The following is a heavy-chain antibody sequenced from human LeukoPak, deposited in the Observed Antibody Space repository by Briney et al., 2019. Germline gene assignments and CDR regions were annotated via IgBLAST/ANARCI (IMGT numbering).Heavy chain of an antibody. Sequence: PGGSLRLSCAASGFTFSSYAMHWVRQAPGKGLEYVSAISTNGDTTYYANSVKGGFTISRDNSKNTLYLQMGSLRGEDMAVYYCARADSGPSFPPDYWGQGTLVTVSS. V-gene: IGHV3-64*01. D-gene: IGHD5-12*01. J-gene: IGHJ4*02. CDR1: GFTFSSYA. CDR3: ARADSGPSFPPDY. CDR2: ISTNGDTT.